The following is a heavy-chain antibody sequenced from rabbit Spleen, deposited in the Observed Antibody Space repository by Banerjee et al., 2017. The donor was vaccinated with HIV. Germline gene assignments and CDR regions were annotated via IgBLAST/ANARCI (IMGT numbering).Heavy chain of an antibody. CDR2: IDTGSSGFT. CDR3: ARDTGSSFSSYGMDL. V-gene: IGHV1S40*01. J-gene: IGHJ6*01. CDR1: GVSFSANSY. Sequence: QSLEESGGDLVKPGASLTLTCTASGVSFSANSYICWVRQAPGKGLEWIACIDTGSSGFTYSATWAKGRFTCSKTSSTTVTLQMTSLTVADTATYFCARDTGSSFSSYGMDLWGPGTLVTVS. D-gene: IGHD8-1*01.